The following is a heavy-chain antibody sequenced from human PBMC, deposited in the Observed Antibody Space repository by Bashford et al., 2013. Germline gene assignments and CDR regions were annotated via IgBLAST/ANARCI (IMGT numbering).Heavy chain of an antibody. D-gene: IGHD3-10*01. CDR3: ARESDGSGSQPFDY. CDR2: IIPIFGTA. V-gene: IGHV1-69*05. CDR1: GGTFSSYA. Sequence: SVKVSCKASGGTFSSYAISWVRQAPGQGLEWMGGIIPIFGTANYAQKLQGRVTMTTDTSTSTAYMELRSLRSDDTAVYYCARESDGSGSQPFDYWGQGTLVTVSS. J-gene: IGHJ4*02.